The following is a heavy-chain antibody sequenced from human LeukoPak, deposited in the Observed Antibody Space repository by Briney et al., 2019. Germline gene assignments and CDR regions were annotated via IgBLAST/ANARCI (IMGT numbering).Heavy chain of an antibody. Sequence: SETLSLTCTVSGGSISSSSYYWGWIRQPPGKGLEWIGSIYYSGSTYYNPSLKSRVTISVDTSKNQFSLKLSSVTAADTAVYYCAREGTVGSREIDYWGQGTLVTVSS. V-gene: IGHV4-39*02. CDR2: IYYSGST. D-gene: IGHD4-11*01. CDR1: GGSISSSSYY. CDR3: AREGTVGSREIDY. J-gene: IGHJ4*02.